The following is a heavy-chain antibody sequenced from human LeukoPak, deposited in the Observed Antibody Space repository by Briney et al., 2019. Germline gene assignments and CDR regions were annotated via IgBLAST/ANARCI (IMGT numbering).Heavy chain of an antibody. CDR1: GLTFSTFG. CDR3: ARDLGPARGVPAAIGWFDP. Sequence: QPGRSLRLSCAASGLTFSTFGMHWVRQAPGKGLEWVSYISSSSSTIYYADSVKGRFTISRDNAKNSLYLQMNSLRAEDTAVYYCARDLGPARGVPAAIGWFDPWGQGTLVTVSS. V-gene: IGHV3-48*01. D-gene: IGHD2-2*01. J-gene: IGHJ5*02. CDR2: ISSSSSTI.